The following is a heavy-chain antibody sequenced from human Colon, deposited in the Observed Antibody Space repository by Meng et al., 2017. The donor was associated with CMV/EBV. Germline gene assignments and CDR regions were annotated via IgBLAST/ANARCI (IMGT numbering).Heavy chain of an antibody. CDR1: GESFSGYY. D-gene: IGHD2-2*01. J-gene: IGHJ4*01. CDR3: ARATKSSCWEVLDY. V-gene: IGHV4-34*01. Sequence: LQLVAGLLKPSEALSPTVLFYGESFSGYYWTWIRQPPGQGLEWIGESYYTGSTNYSPSLKSRVTISLDTSKNQFSLKLNSVTAADTAVYYCARATKSSCWEVLDYWGHGTLVTVSS. CDR2: SYYTGST.